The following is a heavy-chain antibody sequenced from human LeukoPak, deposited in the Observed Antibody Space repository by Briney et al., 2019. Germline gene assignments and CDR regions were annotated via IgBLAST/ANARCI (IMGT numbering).Heavy chain of an antibody. D-gene: IGHD3-10*01. Sequence: GESLMISCKGSGYSSTTYWIGWVRQMAGEGLEWMGIIYPGDSDTRYSPSFQGQVTISADKSISTAYLQWSSLKASDTAMYYRARRATMVRGIINPSDYWGQGTLVTVSS. CDR3: ARRATMVRGIINPSDY. J-gene: IGHJ4*02. V-gene: IGHV5-51*01. CDR2: IYPGDSDT. CDR1: GYSSTTYW.